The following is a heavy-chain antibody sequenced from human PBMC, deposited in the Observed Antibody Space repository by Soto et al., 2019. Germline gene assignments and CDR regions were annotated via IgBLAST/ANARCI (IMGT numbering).Heavy chain of an antibody. D-gene: IGHD3-10*01. Sequence: EVQLLESGGGLVQPGGSLRLSCAASGFTFSSYAMSWVRQAPGKGLEWVSAISGSGGSTYYADSVKGRFTISRDNSKNTLDLQMNSPRAEDTAVYYCSKASGWFGEFDYWCQGTLVTVSS. V-gene: IGHV3-23*01. CDR2: ISGSGGST. J-gene: IGHJ4*02. CDR3: SKASGWFGEFDY. CDR1: GFTFSSYA.